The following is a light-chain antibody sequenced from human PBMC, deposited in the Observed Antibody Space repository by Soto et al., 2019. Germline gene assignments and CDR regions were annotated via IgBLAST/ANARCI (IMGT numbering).Light chain of an antibody. Sequence: DIQMTQSPSSLSASVGDRVTITCRASQSISSYLNWYQQKPGKAPKLLIYAASSLQSGVPSRFSGSGSGTEFTLAISSLQPDDFATYYCQQYNNYPRPFGQGTKVAIK. J-gene: IGKJ1*01. V-gene: IGKV1-39*01. CDR1: QSISSY. CDR3: QQYNNYPRP. CDR2: AAS.